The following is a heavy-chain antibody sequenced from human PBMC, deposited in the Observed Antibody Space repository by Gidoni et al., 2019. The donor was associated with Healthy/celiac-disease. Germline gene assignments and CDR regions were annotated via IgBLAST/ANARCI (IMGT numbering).Heavy chain of an antibody. J-gene: IGHJ4*02. D-gene: IGHD3-10*01. CDR2: IWYDGSNK. Sequence: QVQLVASGGGVVQPGRSLRLSCAASGFTFSSYGMNWVRQAPGKGLELVAVIWYDGSNKYYADSVKGRFTISRDNSKNTLYLQMNSLRAEDTAVYYCARGFMVRGAHSGYYFDYWGQGTLVTVSS. CDR1: GFTFSSYG. CDR3: ARGFMVRGAHSGYYFDY. V-gene: IGHV3-33*01.